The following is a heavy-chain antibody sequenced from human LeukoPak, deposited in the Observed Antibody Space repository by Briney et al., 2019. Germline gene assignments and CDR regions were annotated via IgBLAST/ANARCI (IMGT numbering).Heavy chain of an antibody. CDR1: GFTFSSYA. CDR3: AKASTMVDYFDY. J-gene: IGHJ4*02. CDR2: ISGSGGST. Sequence: GGSLRLSCAASGFTFSSYAMGWVRQAPGKGLEWVSAISGSGGSTYYADSVKGRFTISRDNSKNTLYLQMNSLRAEDTAVYYCAKASTMVDYFDYWGQGTLVTVSS. V-gene: IGHV3-23*01. D-gene: IGHD4/OR15-4a*01.